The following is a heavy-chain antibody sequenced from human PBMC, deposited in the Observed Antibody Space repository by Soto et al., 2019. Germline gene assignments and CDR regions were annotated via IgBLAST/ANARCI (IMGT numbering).Heavy chain of an antibody. Sequence: PGGCLRLSCAASGFTFRSYAMSWVRQAPGKGLEWVSGISGSGTGTYYADSVKGRFTISRDNSKNTLYLQMNSLRAEDTAVYYCAKLDLVSRVATDFDYWGQGTLVTVSS. J-gene: IGHJ4*02. CDR1: GFTFRSYA. CDR2: ISGSGTGT. V-gene: IGHV3-23*01. D-gene: IGHD1-1*01. CDR3: AKLDLVSRVATDFDY.